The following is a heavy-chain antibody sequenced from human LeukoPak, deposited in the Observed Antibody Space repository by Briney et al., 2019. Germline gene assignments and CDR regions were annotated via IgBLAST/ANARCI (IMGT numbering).Heavy chain of an antibody. D-gene: IGHD2-8*01. Sequence: VASVKVSCKASGYTFTNWGLTWVRQAPGQGLEWMGWISPHDGSTKNVENFEGRLTMTADVSTNTAYLELRNLRSDDTATYYCATLRGYYTTNNWFDPWGQGTLVTVSS. CDR3: ATLRGYYTTNNWFDP. V-gene: IGHV1-18*01. J-gene: IGHJ5*02. CDR1: GYTFTNWG. CDR2: ISPHDGST.